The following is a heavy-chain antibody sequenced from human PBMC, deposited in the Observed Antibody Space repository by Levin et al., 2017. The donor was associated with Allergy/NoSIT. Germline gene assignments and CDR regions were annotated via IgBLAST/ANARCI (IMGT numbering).Heavy chain of an antibody. V-gene: IGHV3-23*01. CDR2: ISGSGGST. J-gene: IGHJ3*02. Sequence: GESLKISCAASGFTFSSYAMSWVRQAPGKGLEWVSAISGSGGSTYYADSVKGRFTISRDNSKNTLYLQMNSLRAEDTAVYYCAKRVAAADAFDIWGQGTMVTVSS. CDR3: AKRVAAADAFDI. D-gene: IGHD6-13*01. CDR1: GFTFSSYA.